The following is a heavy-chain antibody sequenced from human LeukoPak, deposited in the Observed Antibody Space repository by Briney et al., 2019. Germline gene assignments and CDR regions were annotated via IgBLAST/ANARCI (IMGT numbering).Heavy chain of an antibody. J-gene: IGHJ4*02. V-gene: IGHV3-53*01. D-gene: IGHD3-22*01. Sequence: GGSLRLSCAASGFIVSNNYMIWVRRAPGQGLEWVSVIYSGGSTDYADSVKGRFTISRDNSKNTVYLQMNSLRAEDTAVYFCARSPHYDSSGYYYYFDYWGQGTLVTVSS. CDR3: ARSPHYDSSGYYYYFDY. CDR2: IYSGGST. CDR1: GFIVSNNY.